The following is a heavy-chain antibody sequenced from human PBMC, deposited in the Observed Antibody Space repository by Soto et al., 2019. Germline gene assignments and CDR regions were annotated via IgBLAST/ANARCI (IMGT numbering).Heavy chain of an antibody. V-gene: IGHV3-48*03. Sequence: LRLSCEASGFTFSNYDMNWVRQAPGKGLEWLSYISGSGMTIYYADSVKGRFTISRDSAKKSLVLQMNSLSAEDTALYYCARGDDNSGYYYAFDNWGQGTPVTVSS. CDR3: ARGDDNSGYYYAFDN. CDR2: ISGSGMTI. J-gene: IGHJ4*02. CDR1: GFTFSNYD. D-gene: IGHD3-22*01.